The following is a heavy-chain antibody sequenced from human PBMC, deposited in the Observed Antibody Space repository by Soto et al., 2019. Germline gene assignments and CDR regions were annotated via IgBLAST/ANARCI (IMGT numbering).Heavy chain of an antibody. V-gene: IGHV3-23*01. J-gene: IGHJ6*02. Sequence: EVQLLESGGGLVQPGGSLRLSCAASGFTFSSYAMSWVRQAPGKGLEWVSAISGSGGSTYYADSVKGRFTISRDNSKNTLYLQMNSLRAEDTAVYYCAKDGGPGLLERRKLPYYYYYGMDVWGQGTTVTVSS. CDR1: GFTFSSYA. CDR3: AKDGGPGLLERRKLPYYYYYGMDV. CDR2: ISGSGGST. D-gene: IGHD1-1*01.